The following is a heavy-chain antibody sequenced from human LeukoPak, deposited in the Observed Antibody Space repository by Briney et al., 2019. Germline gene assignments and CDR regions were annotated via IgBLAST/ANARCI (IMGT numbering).Heavy chain of an antibody. D-gene: IGHD6-13*01. V-gene: IGHV3-7*01. Sequence: GGSLRLSCTTSSITFSNYWMSWVRQAPGKGLEWVAHINQDGSGKYYVDSVKGRFTISRDNAKSSLYLQLTSLRGDDTAVYYCATDPRVSSWYGKGHDSWGQGTLVTVSS. CDR3: ATDPRVSSWYGKGHDS. CDR1: SITFSNYW. CDR2: INQDGSGK. J-gene: IGHJ4*02.